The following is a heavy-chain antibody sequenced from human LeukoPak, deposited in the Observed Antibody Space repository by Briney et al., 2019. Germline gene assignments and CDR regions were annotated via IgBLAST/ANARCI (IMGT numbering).Heavy chain of an antibody. CDR3: AKDVGYSSGWYGEYFQH. D-gene: IGHD6-19*01. V-gene: IGHV3-30-3*01. CDR2: ISYDGSNK. J-gene: IGHJ1*01. Sequence: GGSLRLSCAASGFTFSSYAMHWVRQAPGKGLEWVAVISYDGSNKYYADSVKGRFTISRDNSKNTLYLQMNSLRAEDTAVYYCAKDVGYSSGWYGEYFQHWGQGTLVTVSS. CDR1: GFTFSSYA.